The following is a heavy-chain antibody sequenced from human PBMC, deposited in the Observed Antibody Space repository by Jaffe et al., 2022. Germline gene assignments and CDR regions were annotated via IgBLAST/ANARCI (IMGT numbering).Heavy chain of an antibody. CDR2: IRSKAYGGTT. D-gene: IGHD5-18*01. Sequence: EVQLVESGGGLVQPGRSLRLSCTASGFTFGDYAMSWVRQAPGKGLEWVGFIRSKAYGGTTEYAASVKGRFTISRDDSKSIAYLQMNSLKTEDTAVYYCTRDSLRWIQLWLGGYMDVWGKGTTVTVSS. CDR3: TRDSLRWIQLWLGGYMDV. J-gene: IGHJ6*03. CDR1: GFTFGDYA. V-gene: IGHV3-49*04.